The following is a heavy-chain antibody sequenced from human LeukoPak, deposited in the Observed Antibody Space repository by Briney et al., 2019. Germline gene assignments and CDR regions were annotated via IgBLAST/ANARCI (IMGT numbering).Heavy chain of an antibody. V-gene: IGHV4-34*01. Sequence: ASETLSLTCAVYGGSFSGYYWSWIRQPPGKGLEWIGEINHSGSTNYNPSLKSRVTISVDTSKNQFSLKLSSVTAADTAVYYCARGYRGYGMDVWGQGTTVTVSS. CDR1: GGSFSGYY. J-gene: IGHJ6*02. CDR3: ARGYRGYGMDV. CDR2: INHSGST.